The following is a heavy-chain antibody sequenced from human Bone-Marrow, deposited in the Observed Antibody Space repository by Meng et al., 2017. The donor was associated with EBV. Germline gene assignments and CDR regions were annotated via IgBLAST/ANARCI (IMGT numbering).Heavy chain of an antibody. D-gene: IGHD1-26*01. CDR3: AISRIVGATGSWFDP. CDR1: GYTFTSYY. V-gene: IGHV1-46*01. CDR2: INPSGGST. Sequence: LVSSGRWEKQPGASVKVSCKASGYTFTSYYMHWVRQAPGQGLEWMGIINPSGGSTSYAQKFQGRVTMTRDTSTSTVYMELSSLRSEDTAVYYCAISRIVGATGSWFDPWGQGTLVTVSS. J-gene: IGHJ5*02.